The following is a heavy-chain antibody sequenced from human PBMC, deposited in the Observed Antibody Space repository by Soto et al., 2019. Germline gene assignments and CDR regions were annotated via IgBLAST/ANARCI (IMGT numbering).Heavy chain of an antibody. J-gene: IGHJ6*02. Sequence: SLRLSCAASGFTFSSYSMNWVRQAPWKGLGWVSSISSSSSYIYYADSVKGRFTISRDNAKNSLYLQMNSLRAEDTAVYYCARDLRSLVAVAGNYYYYGMDVWGQGTTVTVSS. CDR3: ARDLRSLVAVAGNYYYYGMDV. CDR2: ISSSSSYI. CDR1: GFTFSSYS. D-gene: IGHD6-19*01. V-gene: IGHV3-21*01.